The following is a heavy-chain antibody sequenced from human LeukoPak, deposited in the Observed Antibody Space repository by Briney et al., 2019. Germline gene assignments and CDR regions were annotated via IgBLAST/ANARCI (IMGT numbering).Heavy chain of an antibody. CDR2: VYHSGNT. CDR3: ARGHVLVTASFDF. CDR1: GGSVSPYY. Sequence: SETLSLTCTVSGGSVSPYYWSWIRQFPGKGREWIGYVYHSGNTDYNPSLKSRLTMSIDTSKNQFSLKLNSVTAADTAVYFCARGHVLVTASFDFWGQGTLVTVSS. D-gene: IGHD2-21*02. V-gene: IGHV4-59*02. J-gene: IGHJ4*02.